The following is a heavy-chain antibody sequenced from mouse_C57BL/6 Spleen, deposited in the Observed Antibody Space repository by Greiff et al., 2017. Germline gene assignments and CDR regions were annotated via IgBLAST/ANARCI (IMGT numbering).Heavy chain of an antibody. D-gene: IGHD1-1*01. CDR2: IDPSDSYT. Sequence: VQLQQPGAELVMPGASVKLSCKASGYTFTSYWMHWVKQRPGQGLEWIGEIDPSDSYTNYNQKFKGKSTLTVDKSSSTAYMQLSSLTSEDSAVYYCARGITTVVPFAYWGQGTLVTFSA. CDR1: GYTFTSYW. CDR3: ARGITTVVPFAY. V-gene: IGHV1-69*01. J-gene: IGHJ3*01.